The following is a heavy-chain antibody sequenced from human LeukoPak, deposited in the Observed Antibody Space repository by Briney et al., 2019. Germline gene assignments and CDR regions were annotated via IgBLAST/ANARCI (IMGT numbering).Heavy chain of an antibody. Sequence: ASVKVSCKASEYSFTGYYMHWVRQAPGQGLEWMGWINPNSGGTNYAQKFQGRVTMTRDTSITTIYMELSSLRSDDTAVYYCVRTLSAMIPYDYWGNGTLIIVSS. CDR2: INPNSGGT. CDR1: EYSFTGYY. V-gene: IGHV1-2*02. CDR3: VRTLSAMIPYDY. J-gene: IGHJ4*01. D-gene: IGHD3-16*01.